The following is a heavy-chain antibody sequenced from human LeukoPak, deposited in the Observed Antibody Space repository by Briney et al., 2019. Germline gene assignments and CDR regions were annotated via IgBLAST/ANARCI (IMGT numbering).Heavy chain of an antibody. CDR3: AKAQGYSSGNYFDY. D-gene: IGHD6-19*01. CDR2: ISGSGGST. V-gene: IGHV3-23*01. Sequence: PGGSLRLSCAASGFTFSSYAMSWVRQAPGKRLEWVSAISGSGGSTYYADSVKGRFTISRDNSKNTLYLQMNSLRAEDTAVYYCAKAQGYSSGNYFDYWGQGTLVTVSS. CDR1: GFTFSSYA. J-gene: IGHJ4*02.